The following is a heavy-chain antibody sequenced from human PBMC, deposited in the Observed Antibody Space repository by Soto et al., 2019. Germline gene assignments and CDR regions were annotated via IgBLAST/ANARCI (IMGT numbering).Heavy chain of an antibody. J-gene: IGHJ5*02. CDR3: AREAYRGVNTWLRWFDP. D-gene: IGHD5-12*01. CDR2: IYYSGST. Sequence: KTSETLSLTCTVSGGSISSGDYYWSWIRQPPGKGLEWIGYIYYSGSTYYNPSLKSRVTISVDTSKTQFSLKLSSVTAADTAVYYCAREAYRGVNTWLRWFDPWGQGTLVTVSS. CDR1: GGSISSGDYY. V-gene: IGHV4-30-4*01.